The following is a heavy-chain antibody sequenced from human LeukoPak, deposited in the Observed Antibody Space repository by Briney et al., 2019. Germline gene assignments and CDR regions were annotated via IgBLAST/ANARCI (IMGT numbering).Heavy chain of an antibody. Sequence: SETLSLTCAVSGASISSSYWSWIRQPPGKGLEYIGYIQHSDVNYNPSLKSRVTMTLDTSKNQFSLKLISVTAADTAIYYCTKVLRGYSDYGDWGQGTLVTVSS. CDR2: IQHSDV. CDR3: TKVLRGYSDYGD. V-gene: IGHV4-59*01. CDR1: GASISSSY. J-gene: IGHJ4*02. D-gene: IGHD5-12*01.